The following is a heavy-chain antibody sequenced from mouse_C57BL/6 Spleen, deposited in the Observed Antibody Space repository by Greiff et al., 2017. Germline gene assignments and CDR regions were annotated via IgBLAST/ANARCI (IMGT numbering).Heavy chain of an antibody. CDR3: ARNFGSSYDY. V-gene: IGHV1-82*01. CDR2: IYPGDGDT. D-gene: IGHD1-1*01. Sequence: QVQLQQSGPELVKPGASVKISCKASGYAFSSSWMNWVKQRPGKGLEWIGRIYPGDGDTNYNGKFKGKATLTADKSSSTAYMQLSSLTSEDSAVYFFARNFGSSYDYWGQGTTLTVSS. CDR1: GYAFSSSW. J-gene: IGHJ2*01.